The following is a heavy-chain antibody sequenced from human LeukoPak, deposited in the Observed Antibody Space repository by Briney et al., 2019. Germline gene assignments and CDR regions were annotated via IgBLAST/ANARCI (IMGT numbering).Heavy chain of an antibody. CDR3: ARGATRDYYYYGMDV. Sequence: GGSPRLSCAASGFTFSSYAMHWVRQAPGKGLEWVAVISYDGSNKYYADSVKGRFTISRDNSKNTLYLQMNSLRAEDTAVYYCARGATRDYYYYGMDVWGQGTTVTVSS. V-gene: IGHV3-30-3*01. CDR1: GFTFSSYA. CDR2: ISYDGSNK. J-gene: IGHJ6*02.